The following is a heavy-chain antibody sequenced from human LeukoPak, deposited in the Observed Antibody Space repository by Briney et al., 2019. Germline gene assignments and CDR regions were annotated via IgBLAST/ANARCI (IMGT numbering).Heavy chain of an antibody. CDR3: ARSEFEAFDM. CDR2: INSNSNYM. D-gene: IGHD3-10*01. V-gene: IGHV3-21*01. CDR1: GFIFSYYS. Sequence: GGSLRLSCAASGFIFSYYSMNWVRQAPGKGLEWVSSINSNSNYMSYADSVKGRFTISGDNAKNSLYLQMTSLRAEDTAVYYCARSEFEAFDMWGQGTMVTVSS. J-gene: IGHJ3*02.